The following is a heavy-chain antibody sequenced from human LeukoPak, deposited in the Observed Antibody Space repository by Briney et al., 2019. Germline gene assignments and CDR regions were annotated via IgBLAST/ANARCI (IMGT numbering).Heavy chain of an antibody. D-gene: IGHD4-17*01. Sequence: GGSLRLSCAASGFTFSSHGMVWVRQGPGKGLECVSTISTSGDSIYYADSVKGRFTISRDNSKNTLYLQMNSLRVEDTAIYYCATRILPTVGFDTWGQGTLVTVSS. CDR1: GFTFSSHG. V-gene: IGHV3-23*01. CDR3: ATRILPTVGFDT. CDR2: ISTSGDSI. J-gene: IGHJ4*02.